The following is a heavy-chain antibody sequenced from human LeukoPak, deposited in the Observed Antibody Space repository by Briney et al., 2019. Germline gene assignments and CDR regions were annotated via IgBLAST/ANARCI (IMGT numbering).Heavy chain of an antibody. CDR2: IYYGGST. CDR1: GGSISSYY. V-gene: IGHV4-59*01. CDR3: ARGTSGDFDY. Sequence: SETLSLTCTVSGGSISSYYWSWIRQPPGKGLEWIGYIYYGGSTNYNPSLKSRVTISVDTSKNQFSLKLSSVTAADTAVYYCARGTSGDFDYWGQGTLVTVSS. D-gene: IGHD2-8*02. J-gene: IGHJ4*02.